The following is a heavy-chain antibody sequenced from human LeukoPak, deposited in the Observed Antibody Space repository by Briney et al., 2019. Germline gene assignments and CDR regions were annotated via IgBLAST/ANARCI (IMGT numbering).Heavy chain of an antibody. J-gene: IGHJ4*02. CDR1: GGSISSGGYS. V-gene: IGHV4-30-4*07. CDR3: ARRTTYFGWRPSESPSCFDY. CDR2: IYFSDSA. D-gene: IGHD3-9*01. Sequence: SETLSLTCAVSGGSISSGGYSWSWIRQSPGKGLEWIGYIYFSDSAYYNPSLKSRVTISVDRSKNQFSLTLSSVTAADTAVYYCARRTTYFGWRPSESPSCFDYWGQGTLVTVSS.